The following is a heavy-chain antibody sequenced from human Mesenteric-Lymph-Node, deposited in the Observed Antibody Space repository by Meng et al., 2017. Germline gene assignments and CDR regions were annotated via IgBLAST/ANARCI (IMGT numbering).Heavy chain of an antibody. Sequence: ASVKVSCKASGYTFTGYYMHWVRQAPGQGLEWMGWINPNSGGTNYAQKFQGRVTMTRDTSISTAYMELSRLRSDDTAVYYCARFVNYSWNRADYYYYYGMDVWGQGTTVTVSS. CDR1: GYTFTGYY. V-gene: IGHV1-2*02. D-gene: IGHD1-20*01. CDR2: INPNSGGT. J-gene: IGHJ6*02. CDR3: ARFVNYSWNRADYYYYYGMDV.